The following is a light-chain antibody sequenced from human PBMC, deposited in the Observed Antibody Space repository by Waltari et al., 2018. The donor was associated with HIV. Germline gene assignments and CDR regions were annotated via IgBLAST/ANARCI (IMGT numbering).Light chain of an antibody. Sequence: DVVVTQSPDYLAVSVGERATLNCKSSRNLLYSSNNKSYTAWYQQKAGQRPTLLIYWASTRASGGPDRVSGSGSGTDFTLTSSSLQAEDVAVYYWQQYYSVPYTFGQGSKLEIK. CDR2: WAS. V-gene: IGKV4-1*01. J-gene: IGKJ2*01. CDR1: RNLLYSSNNKSY. CDR3: QQYYSVPYT.